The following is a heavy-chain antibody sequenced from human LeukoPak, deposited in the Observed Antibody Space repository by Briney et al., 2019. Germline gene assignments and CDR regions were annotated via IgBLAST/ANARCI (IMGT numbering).Heavy chain of an antibody. CDR3: ARGYCSGGSCYFDY. J-gene: IGHJ4*02. CDR1: GGSVSSGGYY. CDR2: IYNRGNT. Sequence: SQTLSLTCTVSGGSVSSGGYYWNWIRQHPGKGLEWIGDIYNRGNTYYNPSLKSRVTISLDTPKNQFSLRLSSVTAADTAVYYCARGYCSGGSCYFDYWGQGTLVTVSS. V-gene: IGHV4-31*03. D-gene: IGHD2-15*01.